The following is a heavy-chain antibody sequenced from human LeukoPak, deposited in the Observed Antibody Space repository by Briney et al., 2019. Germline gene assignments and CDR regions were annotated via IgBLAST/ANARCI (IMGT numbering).Heavy chain of an antibody. D-gene: IGHD2-21*01. V-gene: IGHV1-69*01. CDR1: GFTFSSYA. CDR2: IIPIFGTA. CDR3: ARGDDGGY. J-gene: IGHJ4*02. Sequence: GGSLRLSCAASGFTFSSYAISWVRQAPGQGLEWMGGIIPIFGTANYAQKFQGRVTITADESTSTAYMELSSLRSEDTAVYYCARGDDGGYWGQGTLVTVSS.